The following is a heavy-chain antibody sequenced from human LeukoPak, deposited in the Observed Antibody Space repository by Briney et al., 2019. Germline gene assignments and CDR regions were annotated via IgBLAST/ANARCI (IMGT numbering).Heavy chain of an antibody. CDR1: GYTFTSYH. J-gene: IGHJ6*02. CDR2: INPSGGST. Sequence: ASVKVSCKASGYTFTSYHMHWVRQAPGQGLEWMGIINPSGGSTSYAQKFQGRVTMTRDTSTSTVYMELSSLRSEDTAVYYCARDGSRLRYFDWLCYGMDVWGQGTTVTVSS. V-gene: IGHV1-46*01. D-gene: IGHD3-9*01. CDR3: ARDGSRLRYFDWLCYGMDV.